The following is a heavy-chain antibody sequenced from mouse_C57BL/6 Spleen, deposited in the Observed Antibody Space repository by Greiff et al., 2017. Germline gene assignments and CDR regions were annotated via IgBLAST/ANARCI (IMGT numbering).Heavy chain of an antibody. J-gene: IGHJ4*01. D-gene: IGHD2-5*01. CDR2: ISSGGDYF. CDR3: TRDQDYYSTYYAMDY. V-gene: IGHV5-9-1*02. CDR1: GFTFSSYA. Sequence: EVKLVESGEGLVKPGGSLKLSCAASGFTFSSYAMSWVRQTPEKRLEWVAYISSGGDYFYYADTVTGRFTISRDNARNTLYLQMSSLKSEDTAMYYCTRDQDYYSTYYAMDYWGQGTSVTVSS.